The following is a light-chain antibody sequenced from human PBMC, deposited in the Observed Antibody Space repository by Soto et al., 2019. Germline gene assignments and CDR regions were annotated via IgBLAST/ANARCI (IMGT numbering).Light chain of an antibody. J-gene: IGKJ5*01. CDR3: QQRSNWPLT. CDR2: DAS. Sequence: EIVLTQSPATLSSSPGERATLSCRASQSVSSYLAWYQQKPGQAPRLLIYDASNGATGIPARFSGSGSGTDFTLTISSLEPEDFTVYYCQQRSNWPLTFGQGTRLEIK. CDR1: QSVSSY. V-gene: IGKV3-11*01.